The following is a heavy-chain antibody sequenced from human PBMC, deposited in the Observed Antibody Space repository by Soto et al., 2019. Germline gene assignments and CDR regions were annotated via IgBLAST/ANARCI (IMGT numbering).Heavy chain of an antibody. CDR3: ARAVVYYDSGGYLLW. Sequence: GASVKVSCKASGYTFTGYYLHWVRQAPGQGREWMGWINPNNGDTNYAQKFQDRVTMTRDTSVSTDYMELSRLKSDDAAVYYCARAVVYYDSGGYLLWWGQGAQVTVSS. CDR2: INPNNGDT. V-gene: IGHV1-2*02. D-gene: IGHD3-22*01. CDR1: GYTFTGYY. J-gene: IGHJ4*02.